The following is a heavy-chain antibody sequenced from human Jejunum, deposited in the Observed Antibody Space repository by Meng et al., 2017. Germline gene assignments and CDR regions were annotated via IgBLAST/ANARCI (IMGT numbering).Heavy chain of an antibody. CDR1: GYTFNMYG. V-gene: IGHV1-18*01. Sequence: QVELVESVVWVKKPWASVKVSCKVSGYTFNMYGISWVRQAPGQGIEWMGWINAYNGNTNYEEKLQGRVTITTDKSTSTAYMELRNLRSDDTAVYYCARVASFVSDYWGQGTLVTVSS. D-gene: IGHD3-3*01. CDR2: INAYNGNT. J-gene: IGHJ4*02. CDR3: ARVASFVSDY.